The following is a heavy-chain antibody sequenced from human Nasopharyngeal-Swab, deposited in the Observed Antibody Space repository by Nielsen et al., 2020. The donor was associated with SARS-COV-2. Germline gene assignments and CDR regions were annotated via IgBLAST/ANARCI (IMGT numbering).Heavy chain of an antibody. Sequence: GESLKISCAASGFTFSSYAMSWVRQAPGKGLEWVSAISGSGGSTYYADSVKGRFTISRDNSKNTLYLQMNSLRAEDTAVYYCAKDLSRFLEWSPMDVWGQGTTVTVSS. CDR3: AKDLSRFLEWSPMDV. CDR1: GFTFSSYA. CDR2: ISGSGGST. V-gene: IGHV3-23*01. D-gene: IGHD3-3*01. J-gene: IGHJ6*02.